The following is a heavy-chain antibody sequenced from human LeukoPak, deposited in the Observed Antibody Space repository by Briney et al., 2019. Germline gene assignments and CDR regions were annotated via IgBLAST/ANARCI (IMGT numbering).Heavy chain of an antibody. CDR1: GYTFTSYD. V-gene: IGHV1-8*01. J-gene: IGHJ4*02. D-gene: IGHD2-8*02. Sequence: ASVKVSCKASGYTFTSYDINWVRQATGPGLEWMGWMNPNSGNTGYAQKFQGRVTMTRNTSISTAYMELSSLRSEDTAVYYCARGLHVLETRGPYDYWGQGTQVTVSS. CDR2: MNPNSGNT. CDR3: ARGLHVLETRGPYDY.